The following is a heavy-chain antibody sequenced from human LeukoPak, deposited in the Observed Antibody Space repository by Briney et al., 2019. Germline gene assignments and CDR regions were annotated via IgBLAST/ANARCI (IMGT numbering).Heavy chain of an antibody. J-gene: IGHJ4*02. V-gene: IGHV3-23*01. CDR1: GFTFSSYA. CDR3: VKRAASRFDH. CDR2: ISASGDST. Sequence: GGSLRLSCAASGFTFSSYAMSWGRQAPGKGLEWVSVISASGDSTYYADSVKGRFTISRDNSMKTLYLHLKSLRVEDTAKYYCVKRAASRFDHWGQGTLITVSS.